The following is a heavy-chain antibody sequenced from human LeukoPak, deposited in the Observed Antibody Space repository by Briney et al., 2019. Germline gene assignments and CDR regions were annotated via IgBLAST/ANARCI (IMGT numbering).Heavy chain of an antibody. D-gene: IGHD3-10*01. J-gene: IGHJ6*03. Sequence: GGSLRLSCAASGFTVSSNYMSWVRQAPGKGLEWVSVIYSGGSTYYAGSVKGRFTISRDNSKNTLYLQMNSLRAEDTAVYYCARVLSGRGSLYSYYYYMDVWAKGPRSPSP. V-gene: IGHV3-53*01. CDR3: ARVLSGRGSLYSYYYYMDV. CDR2: IYSGGST. CDR1: GFTVSSNY.